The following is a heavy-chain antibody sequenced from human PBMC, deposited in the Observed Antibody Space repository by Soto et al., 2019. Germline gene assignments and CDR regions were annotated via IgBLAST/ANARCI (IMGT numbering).Heavy chain of an antibody. CDR2: IYYSGST. CDR3: ARVVVAATRIFDY. V-gene: IGHV4-31*03. D-gene: IGHD2-15*01. Sequence: SETLSLTCTVSGGSISSGGYYWSWIRQHPGKGLEWIGYIYYSGSTYYNPSLKSRVTISVDTSKNQFSLKLSSVTAADTAVYYCARVVVAATRIFDYWGQGTLLTVSS. CDR1: GGSISSGGYY. J-gene: IGHJ4*02.